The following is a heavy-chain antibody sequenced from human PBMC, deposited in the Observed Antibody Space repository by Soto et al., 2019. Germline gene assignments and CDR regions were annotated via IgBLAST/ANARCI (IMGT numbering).Heavy chain of an antibody. V-gene: IGHV1-8*01. J-gene: IGHJ6*04. CDR1: GYTFTSYD. D-gene: IGHD3-16*01. CDR2: MNPNSGNT. CDR3: ARWGFKDVSLDV. Sequence: SVKVSCTDSGYTFTSYDIYWVRQATGQGLEWMGWMNPNSGNTGYAQKFQGRVTMTRNTSISTAYMELSSLRSEDTAVYYCARWGFKDVSLDVWGKGTTVTVSS.